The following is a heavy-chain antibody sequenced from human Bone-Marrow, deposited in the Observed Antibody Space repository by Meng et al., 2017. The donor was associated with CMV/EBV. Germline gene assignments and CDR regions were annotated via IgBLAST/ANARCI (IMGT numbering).Heavy chain of an antibody. V-gene: IGHV3-11*04. D-gene: IGHD3-3*01. CDR2: ISKNGRTI. CDR1: GFTFGDYY. CDR3: ARQSVLRFLEWFYGMDV. Sequence: GGSLRLSCEASGFTFGDYYMSWIRQAPGKGLEWVSYISKNGRTIYYADSVKGRFTISRDNAKNSLYLQMNSLRAADTAVYYCARQSVLRFLEWFYGMDVWGQGTTVTVSS. J-gene: IGHJ6*02.